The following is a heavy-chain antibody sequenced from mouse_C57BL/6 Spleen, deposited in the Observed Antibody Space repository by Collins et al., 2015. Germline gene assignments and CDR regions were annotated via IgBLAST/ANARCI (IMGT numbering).Heavy chain of an antibody. V-gene: IGHV5-4*02. CDR3: ASQSYWYGSEGWFAY. J-gene: IGHJ3*01. D-gene: IGHD1-1*01. CDR1: GFTFSDYY. Sequence: EVQLVESGGGLVKPGGSLKLSCAASGFTFSDYYMYWVRQTPEKRLEWVATISDGGSYTYYPDSVKGRFTISRDNAKDNLYLQMSSLKSEDTAMYYCASQSYWYGSEGWFAYWGQGTLVTVSA. CDR2: ISDGGSYT.